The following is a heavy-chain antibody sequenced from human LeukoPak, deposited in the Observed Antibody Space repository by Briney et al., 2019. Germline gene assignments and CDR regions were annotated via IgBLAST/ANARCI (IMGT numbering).Heavy chain of an antibody. J-gene: IGHJ3*02. V-gene: IGHV3-7*01. CDR2: IKQDGNEK. CDR3: ARATWIQLWGQAFDI. D-gene: IGHD5-18*01. CDR1: GFTFSSYQ. Sequence: GGSLRLSCAASGFTFSSYQMIWVRQAPGKGLEWVANIKQDGNEKYYMDSVKCRFTITRDNAKNSLYLQMNSLRAEDTAVYYCARATWIQLWGQAFDIWGQGTMVTVSS.